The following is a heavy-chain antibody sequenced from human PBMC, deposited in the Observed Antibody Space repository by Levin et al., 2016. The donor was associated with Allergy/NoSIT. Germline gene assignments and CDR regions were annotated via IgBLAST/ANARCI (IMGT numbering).Heavy chain of an antibody. CDR2: IIPIFGTA. V-gene: IGHV1-69*06. CDR3: ARGWDFYCSGGSCQNYGMDV. J-gene: IGHJ6*02. D-gene: IGHD2-15*01. Sequence: WVRQAPGQGLEWMGGIIPIFGTANYAQKFQGRVTITADKSTSTAYMELSSLRSEDTAVYYCARGWDFYCSGGSCQNYGMDVWGQGTTVTVSS.